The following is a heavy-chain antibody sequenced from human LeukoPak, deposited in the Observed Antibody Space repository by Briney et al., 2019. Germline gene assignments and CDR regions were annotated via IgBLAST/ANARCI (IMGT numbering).Heavy chain of an antibody. CDR2: ISSSSSYI. V-gene: IGHV3-21*01. Sequence: GSLRLSCAASGFTFSSYSMNWVRQAPGKGLEWISSISSSSSYIYYADSVKGRFTISRDNAKNSLYLQMNSLRAEDTAVYYCARVLVDLSNYVFDYWGQGTLVTVSS. CDR1: GFTFSSYS. J-gene: IGHJ4*02. D-gene: IGHD4-11*01. CDR3: ARVLVDLSNYVFDY.